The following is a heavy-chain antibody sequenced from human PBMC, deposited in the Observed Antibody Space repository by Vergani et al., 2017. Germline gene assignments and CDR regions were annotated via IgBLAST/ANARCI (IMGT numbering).Heavy chain of an antibody. CDR3: VKDIAASGNYWYFDL. J-gene: IGHJ2*01. CDR2: IKQDGSEK. CDR1: GFTFSSYW. D-gene: IGHD6-13*01. Sequence: DVQLVESGGGLVQSGGSLRLSCAASGFTFSSYWMSWVRQAPGKGLEWVANIKQDGSEKYYVDSVKGRFTISRDNAKNSLYLQMNSLRAEDTALYYCVKDIAASGNYWYFDLWGRGTLVTVSS. V-gene: IGHV3-7*03.